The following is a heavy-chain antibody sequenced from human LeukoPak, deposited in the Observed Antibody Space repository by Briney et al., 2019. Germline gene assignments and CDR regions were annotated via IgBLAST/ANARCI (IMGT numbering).Heavy chain of an antibody. CDR3: VREAVGDAFDA. J-gene: IGHJ3*01. CDR2: INSDGSYT. D-gene: IGHD6-19*01. CDR1: KFTFSRYW. V-gene: IGHV3-74*03. Sequence: GGSLRLSCAASKFTFSRYWMHWVRQAPGEGLVRVSRINSDGSYTTYADSVRGRFTISRDNVKNTLHLEMNNLRAEDTAVYYCVREAVGDAFDAWGQGTMVTVSS.